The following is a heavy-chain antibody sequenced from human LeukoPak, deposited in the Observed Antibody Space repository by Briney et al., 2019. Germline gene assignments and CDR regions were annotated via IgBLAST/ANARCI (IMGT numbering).Heavy chain of an antibody. CDR1: GGTFSSYA. CDR2: IIPILGIA. Sequence: ASVKVSCKASGGTFSSYAISWVRQAPGQGLEWMGRIIPILGIANYAQKFQGRVTITADKSTSTAYMELSSLRSEDTAVYYCARASVSPSSYGSGSYYNGWSFDYWGQGTLVTVSS. D-gene: IGHD3-10*01. V-gene: IGHV1-69*04. J-gene: IGHJ4*02. CDR3: ARASVSPSSYGSGSYYNGWSFDY.